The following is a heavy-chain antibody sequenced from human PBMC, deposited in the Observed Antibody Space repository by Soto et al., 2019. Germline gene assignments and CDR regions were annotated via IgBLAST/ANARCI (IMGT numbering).Heavy chain of an antibody. CDR3: GREELPIYHLGMGV. CDR2: INPNSGGT. J-gene: IGHJ6*02. CDR1: GYIFTGYH. Sequence: QVQLVQSGVEVKKPGASVKVSCKASGYIFTGYHMHWVRQAPGQGLEWMGWINPNSGGTNYAQKFQGRVTMTRDTAISTACMGPSRLGSDDTAVYYFGREELPIYHLGMGVWGQGTTVTVSS. D-gene: IGHD1-7*01. V-gene: IGHV1-2*02.